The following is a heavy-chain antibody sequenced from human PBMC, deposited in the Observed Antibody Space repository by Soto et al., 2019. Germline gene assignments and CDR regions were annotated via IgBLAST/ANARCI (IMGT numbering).Heavy chain of an antibody. J-gene: IGHJ5*02. CDR2: INHSGST. CDR3: ARGRVGATNWNWCDP. Sequence: PSETLSLTCAVYGGSFSGYYWSWIRQPPGKGLEWIGEINHSGSTNYNPSLKSRVIISVDTSNNQFSLKLISVTAADTAVYYCARGRVGATNWNWCDPWGQGTLVTVSS. V-gene: IGHV4-34*01. CDR1: GGSFSGYY. D-gene: IGHD1-26*01.